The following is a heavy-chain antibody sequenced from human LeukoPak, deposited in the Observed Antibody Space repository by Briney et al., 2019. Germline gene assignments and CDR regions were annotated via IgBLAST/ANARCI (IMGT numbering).Heavy chain of an antibody. CDR3: ARLAAAPFQYFQH. J-gene: IGHJ1*01. CDR1: GGSFSGYY. V-gene: IGHV4-34*01. Sequence: SETLSLTCAVYGGSFSGYYWSWIRQPQGKGLEWIGEINHSGSTNYNPSLKSRVTISVDTSKNQFSLKLSSVTAADTAVYYCARLAAAPFQYFQHWGQGTLVTVSS. CDR2: INHSGST. D-gene: IGHD6-13*01.